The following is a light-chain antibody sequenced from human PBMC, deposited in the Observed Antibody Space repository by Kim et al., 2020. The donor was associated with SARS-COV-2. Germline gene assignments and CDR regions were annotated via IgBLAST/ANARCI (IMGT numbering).Light chain of an antibody. V-gene: IGLV3-19*01. CDR2: GKN. CDR1: SLRNYY. Sequence: SSELTQDPAVSVAFGQTVGITCQGDSLRNYYASWYQQKPGQAPEIVIFGKNNRPSGIPDRCSGSSSGNTASLTITGAQAEDEADYYCNSRDSSGDHWVFGGGTQLTVL. J-gene: IGLJ3*02. CDR3: NSRDSSGDHWV.